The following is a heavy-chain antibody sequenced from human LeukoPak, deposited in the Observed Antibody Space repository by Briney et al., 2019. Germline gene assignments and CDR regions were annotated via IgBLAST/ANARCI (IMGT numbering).Heavy chain of an antibody. D-gene: IGHD3-10*01. CDR1: GGSFSGYY. J-gene: IGHJ6*02. CDR2: INHSGST. CDR3: ARGVASPPGGSGSYYRYYYYGMDV. V-gene: IGHV4-34*01. Sequence: SETLSLTCAVYGGSFSGYYWSWIRQPPGKGLEWIGEINHSGSTKYNPSLKSRVAISVDTSKNQFSLKLSSVTAADTAVYYCARGVASPPGGSGSYYRYYYYGMDVWGQGTTVTVSS.